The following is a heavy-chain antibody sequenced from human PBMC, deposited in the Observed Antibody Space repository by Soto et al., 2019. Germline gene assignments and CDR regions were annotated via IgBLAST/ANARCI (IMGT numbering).Heavy chain of an antibody. J-gene: IGHJ6*02. CDR2: INPSGGST. Sequence: GASVKVSCKASGYTFTSYYMHWVRQAPGQGLEWMGIINPSGGSTSYAQKFQGRVTMTRDTSTSTVYMELSSLRSEDTAVYYCARGTYGSGSYDISGYYYGMVVRCPGTTGTRS. D-gene: IGHD3-10*01. CDR3: ARGTYGSGSYDISGYYYGMVV. V-gene: IGHV1-46*01. CDR1: GYTFTSYY.